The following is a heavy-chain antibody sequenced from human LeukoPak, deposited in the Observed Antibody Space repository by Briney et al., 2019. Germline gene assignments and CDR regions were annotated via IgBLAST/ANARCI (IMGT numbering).Heavy chain of an antibody. Sequence: PSETLSLTCTVSGGSISSYYWSWIRQPPGKGLEWIGYFYYSGSTNYNPSLKSRVTISVDTSKNQFSLKLRSVTAADTAVYYCARSQRGYCSGGSCSADYWGQGTLVIVSS. CDR1: GGSISSYY. CDR2: FYYSGST. V-gene: IGHV4-59*01. J-gene: IGHJ4*02. D-gene: IGHD2-15*01. CDR3: ARSQRGYCSGGSCSADY.